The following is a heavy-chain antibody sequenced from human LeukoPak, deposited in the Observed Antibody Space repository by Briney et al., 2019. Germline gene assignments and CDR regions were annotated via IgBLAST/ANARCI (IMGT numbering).Heavy chain of an antibody. J-gene: IGHJ4*02. V-gene: IGHV3-74*01. CDR2: INSDGSST. Sequence: GGSLRLSCAASGFTFSSYWMHWVRQAPGKGLVWVSRINSDGSSTSYADSVKGRFTISRDNSKNTLYLQMNSLRAEDTAVYYCARDKRDILTGYYNFGHFDYWGQGTLVTVSS. CDR1: GFTFSSYW. CDR3: ARDKRDILTGYYNFGHFDY. D-gene: IGHD3-9*01.